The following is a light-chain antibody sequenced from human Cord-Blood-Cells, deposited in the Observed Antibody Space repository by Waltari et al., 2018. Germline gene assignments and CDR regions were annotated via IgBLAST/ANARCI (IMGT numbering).Light chain of an antibody. CDR1: QRVSSSY. V-gene: IGKV3-20*01. CDR2: GAS. Sequence: EIVLTQSPGTLSLSPGERATLSCRANQRVSSSYLAWYQQKPGQAPRLLIYGASSRATGIPYRFSGSGSATDFTLTISRLEPEDFAVYYCQQYGSSPYTFGQGTKLEIK. CDR3: QQYGSSPYT. J-gene: IGKJ2*01.